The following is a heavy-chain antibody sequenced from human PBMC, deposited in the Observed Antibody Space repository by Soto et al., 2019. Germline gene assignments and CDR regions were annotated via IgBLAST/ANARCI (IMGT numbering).Heavy chain of an antibody. CDR1: GFTFDIYA. CDR3: AKHSGYDHYYDMDV. CDR2: IIGSGGTP. D-gene: IGHD5-12*01. V-gene: IGHV3-23*01. J-gene: IGHJ6*02. Sequence: GGSLRLSCAATGFTFDIYAMSWVRQAPGKGLEWVSTIIGSGGTPYYADSVKGRFTISRDNSKNTLYVQMNSLRADDTAEYYCAKHSGYDHYYDMDVWGQGTTVTVSS.